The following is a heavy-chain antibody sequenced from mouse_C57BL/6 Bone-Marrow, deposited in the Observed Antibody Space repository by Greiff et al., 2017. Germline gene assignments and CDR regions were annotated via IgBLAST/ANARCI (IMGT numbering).Heavy chain of an antibody. Sequence: EVMLVESGGGLVKPGGSLKLSCAASGFTFSSYAMSWVRPTPEKRLEWVATISDGGSYTYYPDNVKGRFTISRDNAKNNLYLQMSHLKSEDTAMYYCARDYYGSSHFDYWGQGTTLTVSS. CDR1: GFTFSSYA. D-gene: IGHD1-1*01. CDR3: ARDYYGSSHFDY. V-gene: IGHV5-4*01. J-gene: IGHJ2*01. CDR2: ISDGGSYT.